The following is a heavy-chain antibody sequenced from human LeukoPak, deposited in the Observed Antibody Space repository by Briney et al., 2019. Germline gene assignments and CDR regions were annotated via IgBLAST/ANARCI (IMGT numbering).Heavy chain of an antibody. D-gene: IGHD5-18*01. CDR2: ISSSSSYT. CDR3: ARAEVDTAMVTWFDY. J-gene: IGHJ4*02. CDR1: GFTFRDYY. Sequence: PGGSLRLSCAASGFTFRDYYMSWLRQAPGKGLEGVSYISSSSSYTNYADSVKGRFTISRDNAKNSLYLQMNSLRAEDTAVYYCARAEVDTAMVTWFDYWGQGTLVTVSS. V-gene: IGHV3-11*06.